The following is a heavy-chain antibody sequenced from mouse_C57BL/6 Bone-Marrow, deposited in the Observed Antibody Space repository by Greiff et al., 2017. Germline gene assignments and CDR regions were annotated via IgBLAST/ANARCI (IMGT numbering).Heavy chain of an antibody. D-gene: IGHD1-1*01. CDR1: GYTFTDYY. CDR2: INPYNGGT. V-gene: IGHV1-19*01. J-gene: IGHJ2*01. Sequence: VQLQQSGPVLVKPGASVKMSCKASGYTFTDYYMNWVKQSHGKSLEWIGVINPYNGGTSYNQKFKGKATLTVDKSSSTAYMELNSLTSEDSAVYYCASPYYYGSSHFDYWGQGTTLTVSS. CDR3: ASPYYYGSSHFDY.